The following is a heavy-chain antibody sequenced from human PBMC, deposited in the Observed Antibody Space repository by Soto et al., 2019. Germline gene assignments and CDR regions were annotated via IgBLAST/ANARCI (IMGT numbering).Heavy chain of an antibody. Sequence: GSLRLSCAASGFTFDDYAMHWVRQAPGKGLEWVSLISWDGGSTYYADSVKGRFTISRDNSKNSLYLQMNSLRAEDTALYYCAKDGYCSSTSCYSWGYYYYGMDVWGQGTTVTVSS. CDR2: ISWDGGST. CDR3: AKDGYCSSTSCYSWGYYYYGMDV. J-gene: IGHJ6*02. D-gene: IGHD2-2*02. CDR1: GFTFDDYA. V-gene: IGHV3-43D*04.